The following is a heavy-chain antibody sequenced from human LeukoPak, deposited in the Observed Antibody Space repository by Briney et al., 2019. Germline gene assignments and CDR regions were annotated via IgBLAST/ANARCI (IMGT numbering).Heavy chain of an antibody. CDR1: GGSISSGGYY. Sequence: SETLSLTCTVSGGSISSGGYYWSWIRQHPGKGLEWIGYIYYSGSTYYNPSLKSRVTISVDTSKNQFSLKLSSVTAADTAVYYCARVLADSSGYYDAFDIWGQGTMVTVSS. D-gene: IGHD3-22*01. V-gene: IGHV4-31*03. CDR3: ARVLADSSGYYDAFDI. J-gene: IGHJ3*02. CDR2: IYYSGST.